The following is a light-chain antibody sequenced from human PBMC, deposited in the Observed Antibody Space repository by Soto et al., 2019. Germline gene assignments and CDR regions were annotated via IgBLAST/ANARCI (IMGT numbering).Light chain of an antibody. V-gene: IGLV2-14*01. CDR1: SSDVGAYNY. J-gene: IGLJ1*01. CDR2: EVT. CDR3: CSYTSSSTYV. Sequence: QSALTQPASVSGSLGQSITISCTGTSSDVGAYNYVSWYQQYPGKAPKLMIYEVTNRPSGVSNRFSGSKSGNTASLTISGLQAEDEADYYCCSYTSSSTYVFGSGTKVTVL.